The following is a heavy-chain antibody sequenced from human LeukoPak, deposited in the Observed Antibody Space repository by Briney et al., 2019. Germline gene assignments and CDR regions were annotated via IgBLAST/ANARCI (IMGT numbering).Heavy chain of an antibody. Sequence: GGSLRLSCEASGFTLSNSAMHWVRQAPGKGLEWVALIFSDESRKYYLDSVKGRFTISRDNSKNTLFLQMDSLRDEDTAVYYCAKVGESNGDFDYWGQGTLVTVSS. D-gene: IGHD3-16*01. J-gene: IGHJ4*02. CDR1: GFTLSNSA. CDR3: AKVGESNGDFDY. CDR2: IFSDESRK. V-gene: IGHV3-30-3*01.